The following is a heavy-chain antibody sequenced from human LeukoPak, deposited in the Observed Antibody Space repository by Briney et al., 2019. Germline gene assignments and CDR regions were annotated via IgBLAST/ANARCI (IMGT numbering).Heavy chain of an antibody. CDR3: ARDIPMGYYDFWSGQPPPDAFDI. J-gene: IGHJ3*02. Sequence: SETLSLTCTASGGSISSYYWSWIRQPAGKGLEWIGRIYTSGSTNYNPSLKSRVTMSVDTSKNQFSLKLSSVTAADTAVYYCARDIPMGYYDFWSGQPPPDAFDIWGQGTMVTVSS. CDR1: GGSISSYY. CDR2: IYTSGST. D-gene: IGHD3-3*01. V-gene: IGHV4-4*07.